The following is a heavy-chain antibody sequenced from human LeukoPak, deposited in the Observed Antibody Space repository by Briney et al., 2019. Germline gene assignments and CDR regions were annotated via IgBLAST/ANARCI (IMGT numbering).Heavy chain of an antibody. Sequence: ASVKVSCKTSGYTFTTDGISWVRQAPGQGLEWMGWISAYNGNTNYAQKLQGRVTMTTDTSTSTAYMELRSLRSDDTAVYYCARDKGWGTAFWSGYFGYWGQGTLVTVSS. D-gene: IGHD3-3*01. J-gene: IGHJ4*02. V-gene: IGHV1-18*01. CDR1: GYTFTTDG. CDR2: ISAYNGNT. CDR3: ARDKGWGTAFWSGYFGY.